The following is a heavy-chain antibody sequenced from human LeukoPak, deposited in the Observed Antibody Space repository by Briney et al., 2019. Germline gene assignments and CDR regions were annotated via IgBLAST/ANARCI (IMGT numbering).Heavy chain of an antibody. CDR2: IYYSGST. Sequence: SETLSLTCTVSGGSISSYYWSWIRQPPGKGLEWIGYIYYSGSTNYNPSLKSRVTISVDTSKNQFSLKLSSVTAADTAVYYCARAFFWGSYWYFDLWGRGTLVTVSS. CDR1: GGSISSYY. V-gene: IGHV4-59*01. CDR3: ARAFFWGSYWYFDL. D-gene: IGHD7-27*01. J-gene: IGHJ2*01.